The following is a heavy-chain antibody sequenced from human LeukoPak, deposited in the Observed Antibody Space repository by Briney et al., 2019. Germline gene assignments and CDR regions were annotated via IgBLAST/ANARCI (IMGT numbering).Heavy chain of an antibody. CDR3: ARGVRGLLFYFDY. CDR2: INPNSGGT. CDR1: GYTFTGYY. V-gene: IGHV1-2*02. J-gene: IGHJ4*02. Sequence: ASVKVSCKASGYTFTGYYMHWVQQAPGQGLEWMGWINPNSGGTNYAQKFQGRVTMTRDTSISTAYMELSSLRSEDMAVYYCARGVRGLLFYFDYWGQGTLVTVSS. D-gene: IGHD3-16*02.